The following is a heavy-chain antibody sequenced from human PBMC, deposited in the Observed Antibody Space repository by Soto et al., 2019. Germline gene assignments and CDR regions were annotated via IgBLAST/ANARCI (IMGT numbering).Heavy chain of an antibody. V-gene: IGHV4-59*08. D-gene: IGHD6-19*01. J-gene: IGHJ4*02. CDR2: ISYSGST. Sequence: QVQLQESGPGLVKPSETLSLTCTVSGGSISSYYWSWIRQPPGKGLEWIGYISYSGSTNHNPSLKSRVTISVDRSKNQFSLKLSSVTAADTAIYYCARHTPDSSGSVDFDYWGQGTLVTVSS. CDR1: GGSISSYY. CDR3: ARHTPDSSGSVDFDY.